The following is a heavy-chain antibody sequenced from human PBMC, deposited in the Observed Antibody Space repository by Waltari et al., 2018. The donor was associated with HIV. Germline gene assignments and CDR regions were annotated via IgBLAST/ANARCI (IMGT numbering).Heavy chain of an antibody. D-gene: IGHD2-15*01. CDR1: GFTLSDFS. J-gene: IGHJ4*02. CDR2: ISSSRIYI. Sequence: EVHLLESGGGLVKPGGSLRLSCATSGFTLSDFSMTWFRQAPVRGVGWVSTISSSRIYIYDADAVKRRVTITRDNAKKSVYLQMSSLRDEDTAVYYGARSSFDVVPEVPAIDYWGQGTLVTVSS. V-gene: IGHV3-21*01. CDR3: ARSSFDVVPEVPAIDY.